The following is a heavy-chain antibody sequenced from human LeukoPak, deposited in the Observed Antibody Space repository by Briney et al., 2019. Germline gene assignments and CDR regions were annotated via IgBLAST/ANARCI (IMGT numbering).Heavy chain of an antibody. Sequence: GGSLRLSCAASGFSFGTYGMNWVRQAPGKGLEWVAVIWYDGSKKNYADSLKGRFTISRDNSKNTLFLEMNSLRAEDTAVYYCARVDCTGGSCRPYHYYGMDVWGQGTTVTASS. CDR3: ARVDCTGGSCRPYHYYGMDV. CDR1: GFSFGTYG. V-gene: IGHV3-33*01. J-gene: IGHJ6*02. D-gene: IGHD2-15*01. CDR2: IWYDGSKK.